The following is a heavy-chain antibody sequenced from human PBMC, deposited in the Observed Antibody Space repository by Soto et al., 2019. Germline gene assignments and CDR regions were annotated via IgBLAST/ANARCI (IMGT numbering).Heavy chain of an antibody. D-gene: IGHD4-17*01. CDR2: VGTNTGKP. CDR3: ARSPYGTPYYMEG. V-gene: IGHV1-8*01. J-gene: IGHJ6*03. CDR1: GYTFTDYD. Sequence: QVQLEQSGAEVKKPGASVRVSCRASGYTFTDYDINWLRLAPGQGLEWMGWVGTNTGKPGYAPNFQGRVTVTRNTSKSTAYMELSGLIFADPAVYYCARSPYGTPYYMEGWGKGTTVTVSS.